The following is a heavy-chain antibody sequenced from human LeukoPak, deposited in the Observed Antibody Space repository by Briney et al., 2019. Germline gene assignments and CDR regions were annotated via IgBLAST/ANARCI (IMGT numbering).Heavy chain of an antibody. CDR2: ISWNSGSI. CDR3: AKDPLRYFDWSYFDY. CDR1: GFTFDDYA. J-gene: IGHJ4*02. Sequence: GGSLRLSCAASGFTFDDYAMHWVRQAPGKGLERVSGISWNSGSIGYADSVKGRFTISRDNAKNSLYLQMNSLRAEDTALYYCAKDPLRYFDWSYFDYWGQGTLVTVSS. D-gene: IGHD3-9*01. V-gene: IGHV3-9*01.